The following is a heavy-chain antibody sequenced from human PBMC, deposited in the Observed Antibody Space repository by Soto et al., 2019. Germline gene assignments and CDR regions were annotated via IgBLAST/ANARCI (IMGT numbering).Heavy chain of an antibody. CDR2: INHSGST. D-gene: IGHD6-13*01. Sequence: PSETLSLTCAVYGGSFSGYYWSWIRQPPGKGLEWIGYINHSGSTNYNPSLKSRVTISVDTSKNQFSLKLSSVTAADTAVYYCARDQGSYSSSWYFDYWGQGTLVTVSS. CDR3: ARDQGSYSSSWYFDY. V-gene: IGHV4-34*01. CDR1: GGSFSGYY. J-gene: IGHJ4*02.